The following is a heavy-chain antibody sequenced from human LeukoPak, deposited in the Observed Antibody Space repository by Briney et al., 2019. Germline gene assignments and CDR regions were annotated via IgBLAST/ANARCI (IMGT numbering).Heavy chain of an antibody. CDR1: GFTFDDYA. Sequence: GRSLRLSCAASGFTFDDYAMHWVRQAPGKGLEGVSGISWNSGSIAYADSVKGRFTISRDDAKSSLYLQMNSLRAEDTALYYCAKARITLVRGVIINLLFDYWGQGTLVTVSS. D-gene: IGHD3-10*01. J-gene: IGHJ4*02. CDR2: ISWNSGSI. CDR3: AKARITLVRGVIINLLFDY. V-gene: IGHV3-9*01.